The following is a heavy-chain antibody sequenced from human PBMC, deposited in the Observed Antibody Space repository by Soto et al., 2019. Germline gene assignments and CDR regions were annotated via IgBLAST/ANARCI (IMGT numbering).Heavy chain of an antibody. CDR2: IYYSGST. D-gene: IGHD5-18*01. V-gene: IGHV4-30-4*01. J-gene: IGHJ5*02. CDR3: ARGMRIQLWQYNWFDP. CDR1: GGSISSGDCY. Sequence: QVQLQESGPGLVKHSQTLSLTCTVSGGSISSGDCYWSWIRQPPGKGLEWIGYIYYSGSTYYNPSLKSRVTISVDTSKNQFSLKLSSVTAADTAVYYCARGMRIQLWQYNWFDPWGQGTLVTVSS.